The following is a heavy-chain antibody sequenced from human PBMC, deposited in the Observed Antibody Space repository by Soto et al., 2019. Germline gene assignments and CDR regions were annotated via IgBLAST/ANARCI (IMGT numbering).Heavy chain of an antibody. CDR3: ARGSTDSYPGSRIFDF. J-gene: IGHJ4*02. CDR2: ITDTGGDT. V-gene: IGHV3-23*01. CDR1: GIPFGSRA. Sequence: VGSLRLSCVASGIPFGSRAMSWVRQAPGEGLEWVSTITDTGGDTKYADSVRGRFTMSRDNSKKTLYLQMNSLRVEDSALYYCARGSTDSYPGSRIFDFWGRGTLVTVSS. D-gene: IGHD3-10*01.